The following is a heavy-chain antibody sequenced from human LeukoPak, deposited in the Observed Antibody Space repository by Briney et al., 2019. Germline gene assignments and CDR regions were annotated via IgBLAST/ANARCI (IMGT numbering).Heavy chain of an antibody. CDR1: AYSISDGFV. D-gene: IGHD1-26*01. V-gene: IGHV4-38-2*02. Sequence: SETLSLTCTVSAYSISDGFVWGFIRQPPGKALEWIASIYHSGTTYYNPSLRSRVTMSVDTSNNQFSLKLSSVTAADTAMYFCTRLSHVAGAPRVSWFDPWGQGTLVTVSS. CDR3: TRLSHVAGAPRVSWFDP. J-gene: IGHJ5*02. CDR2: IYHSGTT.